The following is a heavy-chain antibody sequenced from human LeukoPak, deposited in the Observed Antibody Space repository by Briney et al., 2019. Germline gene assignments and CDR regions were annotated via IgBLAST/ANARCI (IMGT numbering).Heavy chain of an antibody. D-gene: IGHD2-2*01. CDR1: GYTFTSYY. Sequence: ASVKVSCKASGYTFTSYYMHWVRQAPGQGLEWMGIINPSGGSTSYAQKFQGRVTMTRDTSTSTVYMELSSLRSEDTAVYYCARERSLVVVPAATGPRAFGIWGQGTMVTVSS. CDR2: INPSGGST. V-gene: IGHV1-46*01. J-gene: IGHJ3*02. CDR3: ARERSLVVVPAATGPRAFGI.